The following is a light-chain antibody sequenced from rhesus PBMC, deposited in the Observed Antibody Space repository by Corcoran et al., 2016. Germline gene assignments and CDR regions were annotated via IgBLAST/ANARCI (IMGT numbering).Light chain of an antibody. V-gene: IGKV7-13*01. CDR1: ESVSFFGINL. Sequence: DIVLTQSPASLAVSPGQRATITCRASESVSFFGINLIHWYQQKPGQPPKLLIYQASHKDPGAPDRFRGRGSGTDFTLTINPVEADDAADYYCLQSKNSLMYSFGQGTKVEIK. J-gene: IGKJ2*01. CDR2: QAS. CDR3: LQSKNSLMYS.